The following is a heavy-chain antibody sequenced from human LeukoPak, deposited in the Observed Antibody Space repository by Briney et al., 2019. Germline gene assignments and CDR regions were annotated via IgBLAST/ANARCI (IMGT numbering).Heavy chain of an antibody. D-gene: IGHD2-15*01. CDR2: INPNSGGT. Sequence: ASVKVSCKASGYTFTGYYMHWVRQAPGQGLEWMGWINPNSGGTNYAQKFQGRVTVTRDTSISTAYMELSRLRSDDTAVYYCARDLVVVAGGYYYYMDIWGKGTTVTVSS. CDR3: ARDLVVVAGGYYYYMDI. CDR1: GYTFTGYY. J-gene: IGHJ6*03. V-gene: IGHV1-2*02.